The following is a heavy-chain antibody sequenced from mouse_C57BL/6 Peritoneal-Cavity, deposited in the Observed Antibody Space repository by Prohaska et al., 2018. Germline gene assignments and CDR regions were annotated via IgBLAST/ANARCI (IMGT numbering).Heavy chain of an antibody. V-gene: IGHV3-6*01. CDR1: GYSITSGYY. CDR3: ASSNYAWFAY. D-gene: IGHD2-5*01. J-gene: IGHJ3*01. CDR2: ISYDGSN. Sequence: TISFTGYSITSGYYWNCIRQFPGNKLEWMGYISYDGSNNYNPSLKKRISITHDTSKNQFLLKLNSVTTEDTATYYCASSNYAWFAYWGQGTLVTVSA.